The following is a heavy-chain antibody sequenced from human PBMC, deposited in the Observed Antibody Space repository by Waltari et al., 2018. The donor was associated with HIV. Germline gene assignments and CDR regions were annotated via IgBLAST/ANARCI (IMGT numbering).Heavy chain of an antibody. CDR3: ARDKAITMIVGYYFDY. CDR2: ISSSSSYI. V-gene: IGHV3-21*01. J-gene: IGHJ4*02. Sequence: EVQLVESGGGLVKPGGSLRLSCAASGFTFSRYSLTWVRQAPGKGVEWVSSISSSSSYIYYADSVKGRFTISRDNAKNSLYLQMNSLRAEDTAVYYCARDKAITMIVGYYFDYWGQGTLVTVSS. CDR1: GFTFSRYS. D-gene: IGHD3-22*01.